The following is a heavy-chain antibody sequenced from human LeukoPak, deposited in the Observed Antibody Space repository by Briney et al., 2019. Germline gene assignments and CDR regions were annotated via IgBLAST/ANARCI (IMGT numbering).Heavy chain of an antibody. J-gene: IGHJ5*02. CDR3: AKTIRVRGDAYNWFDP. D-gene: IGHD3-10*01. CDR2: IYYGGST. Sequence: SETLSLTCTVSGGSIISSSYYWGWIRQPPGKGLAWIGNIYYGGSTNYNPPLKSRATMSVDTSMNQFSLKLSSVTAADTAVYYCAKTIRVRGDAYNWFDPWGQGTLVTVSS. V-gene: IGHV4-39*01. CDR1: GGSIISSSYY.